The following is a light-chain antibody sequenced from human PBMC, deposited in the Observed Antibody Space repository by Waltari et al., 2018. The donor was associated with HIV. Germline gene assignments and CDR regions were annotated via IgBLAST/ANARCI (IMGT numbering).Light chain of an antibody. CDR2: GSR. V-gene: IGLV1-40*01. CDR3: QSYDNSLTGSL. Sequence: QSVLTQAPSVSGAPGPRVTISCTGSSSNIRAGHDVNWYQQPPGTAPKHLIFGSRNRPSGVPDRFSASTSGTSASLAITGLQAEDEADYFCQSYDNSLTGSLFGGGTKLTVL. J-gene: IGLJ2*01. CDR1: SSNIRAGHD.